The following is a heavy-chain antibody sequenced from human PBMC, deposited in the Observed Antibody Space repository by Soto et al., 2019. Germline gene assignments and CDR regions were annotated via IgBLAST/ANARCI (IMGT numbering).Heavy chain of an antibody. CDR3: AGESIAGQTANDY. Sequence: QVQLQESGPGLVKPSETLSLTCTVSGGSIRSYYWNWIRQPAGKGLEWIGRIYTSGSTNYNPSLKSRVTMSVDTSKNQFSLKLSSVTAADTAVYYCAGESIAGQTANDYWGQGTLVTVSS. J-gene: IGHJ4*02. CDR2: IYTSGST. D-gene: IGHD6-6*01. CDR1: GGSIRSYY. V-gene: IGHV4-4*07.